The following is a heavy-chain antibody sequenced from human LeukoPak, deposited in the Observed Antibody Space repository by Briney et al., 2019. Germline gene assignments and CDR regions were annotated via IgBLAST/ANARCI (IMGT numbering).Heavy chain of an antibody. J-gene: IGHJ6*02. CDR2: IYTSGST. Sequence: MTSETLSLTCTVAGGSISSYYWSWIRQPAGKGLEWIGRIYTSGSTNYHPSLKSRVTMSVDTSKNQFSLKLSSVTAADTAVYYCARGEWLRYGYYYGMDVWGQGTTVTVSS. D-gene: IGHD5-12*01. CDR1: GGSISSYY. CDR3: ARGEWLRYGYYYGMDV. V-gene: IGHV4-4*07.